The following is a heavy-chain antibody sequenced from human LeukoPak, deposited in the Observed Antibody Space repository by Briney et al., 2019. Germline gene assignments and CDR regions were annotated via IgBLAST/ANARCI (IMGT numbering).Heavy chain of an antibody. V-gene: IGHV1-8*01. J-gene: IGHJ3*02. Sequence: GASVKVSCKASGYTFTSYDINWVRQATGQGLEWMGWMNPNSGNTGYAQKFQGRVTMNRNTSISTAYMELSSMRSEDTAVYYCARSSDYYDSSGYYRDDAFDIWGQGTMVTVSS. CDR2: MNPNSGNT. D-gene: IGHD3-22*01. CDR3: ARSSDYYDSSGYYRDDAFDI. CDR1: GYTFTSYD.